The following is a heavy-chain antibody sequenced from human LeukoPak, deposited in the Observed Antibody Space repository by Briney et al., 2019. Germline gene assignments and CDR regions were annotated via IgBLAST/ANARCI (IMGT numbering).Heavy chain of an antibody. J-gene: IGHJ4*02. CDR1: GGSISSSSYY. V-gene: IGHV4-39*01. D-gene: IGHD3-10*01. CDR3: ARVRMVRGVILKGYFDY. CDR2: IYYSGST. Sequence: PSETLSLTCTVSGGSISSSSYYWGWIRQPPGKGLEWIGSIYYSGSTYYNPSLKCRVTISVDTSKNQFSLKLSSVTAADTAVYYCARVRMVRGVILKGYFDYWGQGTLVTVSS.